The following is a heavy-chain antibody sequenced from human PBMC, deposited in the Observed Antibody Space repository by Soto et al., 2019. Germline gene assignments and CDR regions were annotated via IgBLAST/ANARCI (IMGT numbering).Heavy chain of an antibody. Sequence: GGSLRLSCAASGFTFSSYARHWVRQAPGKGLEWVAVISYDGSNKYYADSVKGRFTISRDNSKNTLYLQMNSLRAEDTAVYYCARSRCSSTSCYHYYYYGMDVWGQGTTVTVSS. CDR3: ARSRCSSTSCYHYYYYGMDV. CDR2: ISYDGSNK. V-gene: IGHV3-30-3*01. CDR1: GFTFSSYA. J-gene: IGHJ6*02. D-gene: IGHD2-2*01.